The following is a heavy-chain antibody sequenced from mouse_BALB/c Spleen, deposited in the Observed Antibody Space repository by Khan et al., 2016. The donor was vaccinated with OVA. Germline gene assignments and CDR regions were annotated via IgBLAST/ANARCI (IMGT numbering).Heavy chain of an antibody. D-gene: IGHD1-1*01. Sequence: QVQLKQSGAELAKPGASVKMSCKASGYTFINYWILWVKQRPGQGLEWIGYIIPSTAYTEYNQNFKDKATLTADKSSSTAYMQLSSLTSEDSADYYCARSGLRWDFDYWGQGTTLTVSS. J-gene: IGHJ2*01. CDR1: GYTFINYW. CDR2: IIPSTAYT. V-gene: IGHV1-7*01. CDR3: ARSGLRWDFDY.